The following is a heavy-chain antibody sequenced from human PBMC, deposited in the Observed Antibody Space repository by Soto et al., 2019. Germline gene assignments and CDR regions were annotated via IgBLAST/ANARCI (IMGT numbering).Heavy chain of an antibody. J-gene: IGHJ5*02. Sequence: SETVSLTCTVSGDSLINGGYYWSWIRQLPGKGLEWIGYIYHTGVTYYNPSLKSRLTMSIDTSKNQFSLKLSSVTAADTAVYYCARDLTSNLNCFDPWGQGTLVTVSS. D-gene: IGHD3-10*01. CDR1: GDSLINGGYY. CDR3: ARDLTSNLNCFDP. CDR2: IYHTGVT. V-gene: IGHV4-31*03.